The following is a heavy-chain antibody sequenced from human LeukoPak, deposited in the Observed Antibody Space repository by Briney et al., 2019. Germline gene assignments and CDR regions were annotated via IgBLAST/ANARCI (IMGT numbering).Heavy chain of an antibody. CDR3: ARDLKMDSGPFDY. D-gene: IGHD5-12*01. V-gene: IGHV4-59*12. Sequence: PSETLSLTCTVSGGSIRSNYWSRIRQPPGKGLEWIGYIYDSGSTNYNSSLKSRVTISVDTSKNQFPLKLSSVTAADTAVYYCARDLKMDSGPFDYWGQGTLVTVSS. J-gene: IGHJ4*02. CDR1: GGSIRSNY. CDR2: IYDSGST.